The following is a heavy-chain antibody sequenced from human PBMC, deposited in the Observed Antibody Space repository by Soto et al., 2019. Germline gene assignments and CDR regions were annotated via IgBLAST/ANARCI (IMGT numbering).Heavy chain of an antibody. CDR2: ISGSSRYT. J-gene: IGHJ4*02. V-gene: IGHV3-11*06. CDR3: ARHTSGWHYYDY. Sequence: GGSLRLSCAASGFNFSDHYMNWVRQAPGKGLEWVSYISGSSRYTNFADSVKGRFTISRDNAKNSLYLQMNSLRVEDTAVYYCARHTSGWHYYDYWGQGTPVTVSS. D-gene: IGHD6-19*01. CDR1: GFNFSDHY.